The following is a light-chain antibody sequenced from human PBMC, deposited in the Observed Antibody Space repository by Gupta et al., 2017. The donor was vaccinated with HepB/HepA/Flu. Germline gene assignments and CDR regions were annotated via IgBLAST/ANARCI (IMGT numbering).Light chain of an antibody. CDR2: DVN. J-gene: IGLJ2*01. CDR3: SSYAGIYTI. V-gene: IGLV2-11*01. Sequence: QSALTQPRSVSGSPGQSLTISCTGTSSDVGGYNFVSWYRQDPGKAPKVMIYDVNKRPSGVPDRFSGSKSGNTASLTISGLQAEDEADYYCSSYAGIYTIFGGGTKLTVL. CDR1: SSDVGGYNF.